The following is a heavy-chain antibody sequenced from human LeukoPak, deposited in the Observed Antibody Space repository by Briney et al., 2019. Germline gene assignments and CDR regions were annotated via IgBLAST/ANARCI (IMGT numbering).Heavy chain of an antibody. D-gene: IGHD3-9*01. CDR3: AKDGGEYYDILTGYYPRLYYMDV. V-gene: IGHV3-23*01. J-gene: IGHJ6*03. CDR1: GFTFSNYG. Sequence: GGSLRLSCAASGFTFSNYGMHWVRQAPGKGLEWVSAISGSGGSTYYADSVKGRFTISRDNSKNTLYLQMNSPRAEDTAVYYCAKDGGEYYDILTGYYPRLYYMDVWGKGTTVTISS. CDR2: ISGSGGST.